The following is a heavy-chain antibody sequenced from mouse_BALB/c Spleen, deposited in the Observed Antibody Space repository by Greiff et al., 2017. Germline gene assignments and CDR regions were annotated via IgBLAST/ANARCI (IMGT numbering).Heavy chain of an antibody. D-gene: IGHD2-12*01. V-gene: IGHV1-9*01. CDR1: GYTFSSYW. CDR3: ARGGFYDRGYFDV. CDR2: ILPGSGST. J-gene: IGHJ1*01. Sequence: QVQLQQSGAELMKPGASVKISCKATGYTFSSYWIEWVKQRPGHGLEWIGEILPGSGSTNYNEKFKGKATFTADTSSNTAYMQLSSLTSEDSAVYYCARGGFYDRGYFDVWGAGTTVTVSS.